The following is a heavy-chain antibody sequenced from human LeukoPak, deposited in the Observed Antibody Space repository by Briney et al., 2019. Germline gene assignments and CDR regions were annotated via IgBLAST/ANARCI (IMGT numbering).Heavy chain of an antibody. J-gene: IGHJ4*02. CDR1: GFSLGDYW. Sequence: GGSLRLSCAASGFSLGDYWMNWVRQAPGKGLEWLATIKQDGSETHYLDSLKGRFTISRDNAKNSLYLQMNSLRAEDTAVYYCARETDYYGSGSYFIAYWGQGTLVTVSS. D-gene: IGHD3-10*01. CDR3: ARETDYYGSGSYFIAY. V-gene: IGHV3-7*01. CDR2: IKQDGSET.